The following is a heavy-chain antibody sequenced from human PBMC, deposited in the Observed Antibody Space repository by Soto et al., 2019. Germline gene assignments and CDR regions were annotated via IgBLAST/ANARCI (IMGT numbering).Heavy chain of an antibody. CDR1: GDSISSYY. CDR3: ARGHLGITTTGTWYDFDY. CDR2: IYYSGRT. J-gene: IGHJ4*02. D-gene: IGHD2-15*01. Sequence: QVQLQESGPRLVKPSETLSLTCTVSGDSISSYYWTWIRQPPGKGLEYIGYIYYSGRTYYNPSLKSRVPISVDTSKHQFSLKLSSVTAADTAVYYCARGHLGITTTGTWYDFDYWGQGTLVTVSS. V-gene: IGHV4-59*01.